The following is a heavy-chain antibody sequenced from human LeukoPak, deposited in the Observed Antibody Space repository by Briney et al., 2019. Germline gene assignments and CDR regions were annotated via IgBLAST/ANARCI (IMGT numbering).Heavy chain of an antibody. J-gene: IGHJ6*03. CDR1: GFTFNNYN. V-gene: IGHV3-21*01. CDR3: ARDPYSGNYGNYYYYYMDV. D-gene: IGHD1-26*01. Sequence: GSLRLSCATSGFTFNNYNMNWVRQAPGRALEWVSSITSSGTYIFYADSVKGRFTISRDNAKNSLYLQMNSLGPEDTAVYYCARDPYSGNYGNYYYYYMDVWGKGTTVTISS. CDR2: ITSSGTYI.